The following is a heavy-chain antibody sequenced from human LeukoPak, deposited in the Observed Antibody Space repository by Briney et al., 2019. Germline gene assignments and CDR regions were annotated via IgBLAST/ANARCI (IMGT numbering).Heavy chain of an antibody. V-gene: IGHV4-39*07. CDR2: IYYSGST. CDR3: ARGGETTVNWFDP. J-gene: IGHJ5*02. D-gene: IGHD4-17*01. Sequence: PSETLSLTCTVSGGSISSSSYYWGWIRQPPGKGLEWIGSIYYSGSTYYNPSLKSRVTISVDTSKNQFSLKLSSVTAADTAVYYCARGGETTVNWFDPWGQGTLVTVSS. CDR1: GGSISSSSYY.